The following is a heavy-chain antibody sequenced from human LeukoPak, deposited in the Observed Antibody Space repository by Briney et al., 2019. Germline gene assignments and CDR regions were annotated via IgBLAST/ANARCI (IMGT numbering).Heavy chain of an antibody. D-gene: IGHD3-16*02. Sequence: GASVKVSCKTSGYTFTNFAMIWVRQAPGQGLEWMGWINTNTGNPTYAQGFTGRFVFSLDTSVSTAYLQISSLKAEDTAVYYCARGGDNYVWGSYRFWGQGTLVTVSS. V-gene: IGHV7-4-1*02. J-gene: IGHJ4*02. CDR1: GYTFTNFA. CDR2: INTNTGNP. CDR3: ARGGDNYVWGSYRF.